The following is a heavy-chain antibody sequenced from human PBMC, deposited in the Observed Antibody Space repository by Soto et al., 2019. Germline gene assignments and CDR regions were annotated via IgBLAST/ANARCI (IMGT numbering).Heavy chain of an antibody. CDR1: GYIFTSQG. J-gene: IGHJ4*02. D-gene: IGHD3-10*01. Sequence: QIQLVQSGAEVKKPGASVKVSCKASGYIFTSQGISWVRQAPGQGLEWMGWISTYNGNPNYAQKLQGRVTMTTNTSTTTASLGLRRLTSDDTAVYYCARGRIRALDYWGQGTPVIVSS. CDR3: ARGRIRALDY. V-gene: IGHV1-18*01. CDR2: ISTYNGNP.